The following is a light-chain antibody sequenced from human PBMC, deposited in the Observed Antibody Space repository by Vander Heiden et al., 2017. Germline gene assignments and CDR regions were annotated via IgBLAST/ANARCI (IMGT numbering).Light chain of an antibody. Sequence: DIQMTQSPSTLSASVGDTVTITCRASQRLNNWLAWYQQKPGKAPNLLIHTASILKSGVPSRFSGSGSGTEFTLTMRRLQPADFATYYCQQYNLYSPETLGQGTKVEIK. CDR3: QQYNLYSPET. CDR2: TAS. J-gene: IGKJ1*01. CDR1: QRLNNW. V-gene: IGKV1-5*03.